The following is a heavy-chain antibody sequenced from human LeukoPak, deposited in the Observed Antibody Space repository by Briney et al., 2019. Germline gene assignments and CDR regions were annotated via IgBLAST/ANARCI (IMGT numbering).Heavy chain of an antibody. D-gene: IGHD3-3*01. V-gene: IGHV3-74*01. CDR3: ARPYSYHDFWD. CDR2: INSDGSST. Sequence: PGRSEGLSCAASGFTFSTYWMHWVRQAPGKGLVWVSRINSDGSSTSYTDSVRGRFTISRDNAMSTLYLQMNSLRAEDTAVYYCARPYSYHDFWDWGQGTLVIVT. J-gene: IGHJ4*02. CDR1: GFTFSTYW.